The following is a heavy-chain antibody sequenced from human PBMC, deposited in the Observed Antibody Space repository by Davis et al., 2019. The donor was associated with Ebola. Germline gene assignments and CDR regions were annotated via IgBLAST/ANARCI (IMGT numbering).Heavy chain of an antibody. CDR1: GFTFDDYG. V-gene: IGHV3-20*04. Sequence: GESLKISCAASGFTFDDYGMSWVRQAPGKGLEWVSGINWNGGSTGYADSVKGRFTISRDNAKNSLYLQMNSLRAEDTAVYYCARDLTVTTLGVGWFDPWGQGTLVTVSS. CDR2: INWNGGST. D-gene: IGHD4-17*01. CDR3: ARDLTVTTLGVGWFDP. J-gene: IGHJ5*02.